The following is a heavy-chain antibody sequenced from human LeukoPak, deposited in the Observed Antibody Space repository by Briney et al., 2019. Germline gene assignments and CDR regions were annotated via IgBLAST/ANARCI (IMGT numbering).Heavy chain of an antibody. CDR2: IKQDGSEK. CDR3: ARDMDYDSSGYYNH. V-gene: IGHV3-7*01. J-gene: IGHJ5*02. Sequence: QSGGSLRLSCAASGFTFSSYWMSWVRQAPGKGLEWVANIKQDGSEKYYVDSVKGRFTISRDNAKNSLYLQMNSLRAEDTAVYYCARDMDYDSSGYYNHWGQGTLVTVSS. D-gene: IGHD3-22*01. CDR1: GFTFSSYW.